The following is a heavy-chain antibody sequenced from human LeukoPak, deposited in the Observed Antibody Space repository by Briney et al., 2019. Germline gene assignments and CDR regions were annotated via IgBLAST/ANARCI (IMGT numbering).Heavy chain of an antibody. Sequence: SETLSLTCAVYSGSLSGFYWSWIRQPPGKGLEWIGEINHSGSTNYNPSLKSRVTISVDTSKNHFSLKLSSVTAADTAVYYCARYYNYYYGSGTYYSPLGYWGQGTLVTVSS. CDR3: ARYYNYYYGSGTYYSPLGY. J-gene: IGHJ4*02. V-gene: IGHV4-34*01. D-gene: IGHD3-10*01. CDR1: SGSLSGFY. CDR2: INHSGST.